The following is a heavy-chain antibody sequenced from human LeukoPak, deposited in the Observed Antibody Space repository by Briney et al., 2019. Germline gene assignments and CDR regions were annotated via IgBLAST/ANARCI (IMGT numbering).Heavy chain of an antibody. J-gene: IGHJ4*02. CDR3: AREYGDFDY. CDR1: GGSISSGGYY. CDR2: IYRSGST. Sequence: SETLSLTCTVSGGSISSGGYYWSWIRQHPGKGLEWIGYIYRSGSTNYNPSLKSRVTMSVDTSKNQFSLKLNSVTAADTAVYYCAREYGDFDYWGQGALVTVSS. D-gene: IGHD4-17*01. V-gene: IGHV4-61*08.